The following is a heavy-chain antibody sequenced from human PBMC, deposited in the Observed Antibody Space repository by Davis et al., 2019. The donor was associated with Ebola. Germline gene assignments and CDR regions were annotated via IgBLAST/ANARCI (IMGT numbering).Heavy chain of an antibody. CDR2: IFYTGST. J-gene: IGHJ6*02. Sequence: GSLRLSCAVSGGSITNYYWSWIRQPPGKGLEWIGFIFYTGSTNYNPSLKSRVTMSLDTSKNQFSLSLRSVTAADTAIYYCARDRWGHCSGGTCYHGMDVWGQGTTVTVSS. V-gene: IGHV4-59*01. CDR1: GGSITNYY. CDR3: ARDRWGHCSGGTCYHGMDV. D-gene: IGHD2-15*01.